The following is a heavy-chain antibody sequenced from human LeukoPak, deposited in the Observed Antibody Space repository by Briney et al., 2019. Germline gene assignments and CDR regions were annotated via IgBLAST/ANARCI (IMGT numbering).Heavy chain of an antibody. CDR3: AKSGHGGTYWGFDY. CDR2: TYYRSKWYY. CDR1: GDSVSSNSAA. J-gene: IGHJ4*02. D-gene: IGHD1-26*01. V-gene: IGHV6-1*01. Sequence: SQTLSLTCAISGDSVSSNSAAWNWIRQSPSRGLEWLGRTYYRSKWYYDYALSVKSRITINPDTSRNQFSLQLNSVTPEDTAVYYCAKSGHGGTYWGFDYWGQGTLVTVSS.